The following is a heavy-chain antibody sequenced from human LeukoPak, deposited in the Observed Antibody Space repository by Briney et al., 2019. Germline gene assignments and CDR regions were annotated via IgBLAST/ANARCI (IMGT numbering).Heavy chain of an antibody. CDR1: SGSISNYY. J-gene: IGHJ4*02. CDR2: IYTAGSA. CDR3: AREKVVAACYYFDY. D-gene: IGHD2-15*01. V-gene: IGHV4-4*09. Sequence: SETLSLTCTVSSGSISNYYWNWIRQPPGKGLEWIGHIYTAGSADYNPSLKSRVTNYNPSLKSRVTISVDTSKNQFSLKLSPVTAADTAVYYCAREKVVAACYYFDYWGQGTLVTVSS.